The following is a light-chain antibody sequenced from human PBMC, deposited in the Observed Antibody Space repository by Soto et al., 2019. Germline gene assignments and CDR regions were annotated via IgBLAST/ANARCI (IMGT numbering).Light chain of an antibody. CDR3: QQYNSFPYT. Sequence: DIQMTQSPSTLSASVGDRVTITCRASQSISAWLAWYQQIPGKAPKLLIYKASSLESGVPSRFSGSASGTEFTLTISSLQPDDFATYYCQQYNSFPYTFGQGTKLEIK. CDR1: QSISAW. J-gene: IGKJ2*01. CDR2: KAS. V-gene: IGKV1-5*03.